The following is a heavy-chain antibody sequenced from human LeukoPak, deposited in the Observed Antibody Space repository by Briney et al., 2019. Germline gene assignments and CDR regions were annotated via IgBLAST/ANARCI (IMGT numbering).Heavy chain of an antibody. CDR3: GKANYYDSSGLGY. D-gene: IGHD3-22*01. CDR1: GFTFSDYW. Sequence: GESLKISCAASGFTFSDYWMHWVRQAPGKGLVWISRINSDGSTTSYADSVKGRFTIFRDNAKNTLYLQMNSLRAEDTAVYYCGKANYYDSSGLGYWGQGTLVTVSS. CDR2: INSDGSTT. J-gene: IGHJ4*02. V-gene: IGHV3-74*01.